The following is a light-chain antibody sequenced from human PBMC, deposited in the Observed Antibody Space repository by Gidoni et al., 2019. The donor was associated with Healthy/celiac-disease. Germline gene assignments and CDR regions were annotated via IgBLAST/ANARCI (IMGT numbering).Light chain of an antibody. Sequence: EIVLTQSPGTLSLSPGERATLSGRASLSVSSSYLAWYPQKPGPAPRLIIYGASSRATGIPDRFSGSVSGTDFTLTIIRLVPEDFAVYYCQQYGSSSMYTFGQGTKLEIK. CDR3: QQYGSSSMYT. J-gene: IGKJ2*01. V-gene: IGKV3-20*01. CDR1: LSVSSSY. CDR2: GAS.